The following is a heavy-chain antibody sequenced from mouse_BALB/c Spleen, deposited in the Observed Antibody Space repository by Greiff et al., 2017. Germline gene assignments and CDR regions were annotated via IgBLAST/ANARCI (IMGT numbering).Heavy chain of an antibody. CDR3: ARRSYYGSSYGYYFDY. CDR1: GFNIKDTY. V-gene: IGHV14-3*02. Sequence: VQLQQSGAELVKPGASVKLSCTASGFNIKDTYMHWVKQRPEQGLEWIGRIDPANGNTKYDPKFQGKATITADTSSNTAYLQLSSLTSEDTAVYYCARRSYYGSSYGYYFDYWGQGTTLTVSS. CDR2: IDPANGNT. D-gene: IGHD1-1*01. J-gene: IGHJ2*01.